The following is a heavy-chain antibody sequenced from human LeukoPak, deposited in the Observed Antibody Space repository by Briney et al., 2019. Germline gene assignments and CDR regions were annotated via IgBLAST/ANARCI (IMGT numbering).Heavy chain of an antibody. CDR3: ARGRIYGDKSGTYYFDY. D-gene: IGHD4/OR15-4a*01. J-gene: IGHJ4*02. CDR1: GFTFTSYS. Sequence: PGGSLRLSCAASGFTFTSYSMNWVRQGPGKGLEWVSSISSTSNYIYHADSVKGRFTISRDHAKNSLYLQMNSLRAEDTAVYYCARGRIYGDKSGTYYFDYWGQGTLVTVSS. V-gene: IGHV3-21*01. CDR2: ISSTSNYI.